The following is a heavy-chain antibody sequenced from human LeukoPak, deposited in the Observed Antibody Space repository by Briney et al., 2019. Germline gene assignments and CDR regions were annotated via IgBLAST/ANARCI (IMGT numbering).Heavy chain of an antibody. Sequence: ASVKVSCKASGYTFTSYGISWVRQATGQGLEWMGWISAYNGNTNYAQKLQGRVTMTTDTSTSTAYMELRSLRSDDTAVYYCAREGGPAASYNWFDPWGQGTLVTVSS. CDR2: ISAYNGNT. CDR3: AREGGPAASYNWFDP. D-gene: IGHD2-2*01. J-gene: IGHJ5*02. V-gene: IGHV1-18*01. CDR1: GYTFTSYG.